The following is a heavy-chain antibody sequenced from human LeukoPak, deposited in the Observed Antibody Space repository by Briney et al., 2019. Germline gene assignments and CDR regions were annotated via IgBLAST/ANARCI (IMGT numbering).Heavy chain of an antibody. Sequence: ASVKVSCKASGYTFTGYYMHWVRQAPGQGLEWVGWINPNSGGTNYAQKFQGRVTMTRDTSISTAYMELSRLRSDDTAVYYCARDYGGNLYYFDYWGQGTLVTVSS. CDR1: GYTFTGYY. V-gene: IGHV1-2*02. CDR2: INPNSGGT. J-gene: IGHJ4*02. CDR3: ARDYGGNLYYFDY. D-gene: IGHD4-23*01.